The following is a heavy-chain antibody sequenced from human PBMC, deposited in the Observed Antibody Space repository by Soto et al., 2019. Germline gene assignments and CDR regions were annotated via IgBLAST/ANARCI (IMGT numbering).Heavy chain of an antibody. V-gene: IGHV3-21*01. J-gene: IGHJ3*02. CDR1: GFTFSSYS. CDR3: ARDSPAAADLIAVAGTLCAFDI. CDR2: ISSSSSYI. D-gene: IGHD6-19*01. Sequence: EVQLVESGGGLVKPGGSLRLSCAASGFTFSSYSMNWVRQAPGKGLEWVSSISSSSSYIYYADSVKGRFTISRDNAKNSLYLQMNSLRAEDTAVYYCARDSPAAADLIAVAGTLCAFDIWGQGTMVTVSS.